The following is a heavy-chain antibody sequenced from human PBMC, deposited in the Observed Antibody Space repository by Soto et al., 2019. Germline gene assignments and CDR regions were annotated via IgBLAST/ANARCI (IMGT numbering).Heavy chain of an antibody. CDR2: ISSSGSTI. Sequence: GGSLRLSCAASGFTFSSYEMNWVRQAPGKGLEWVSYISSSGSTIYYADSVKGRFTISRDNAKNSLYLQMNSLRAEDTAVYYCARDLKQGSSGFDYWGQGTLVTVSS. J-gene: IGHJ4*02. CDR1: GFTFSSYE. V-gene: IGHV3-48*03. CDR3: ARDLKQGSSGFDY. D-gene: IGHD3-10*01.